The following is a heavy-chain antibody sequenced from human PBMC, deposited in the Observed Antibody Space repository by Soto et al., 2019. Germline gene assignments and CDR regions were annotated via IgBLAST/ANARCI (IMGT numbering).Heavy chain of an antibody. J-gene: IGHJ6*02. D-gene: IGHD3-16*01. CDR3: ARGPHRHAYYYYYYAMDV. CDR1: GYTFSDYY. V-gene: IGHV1-2*04. Sequence: ASVKVSCKASGYTFSDYYIHWVRQAPGQGLEWMGWINPNSGGTNYAQKFQAWVTMTRDTSITTAYMGLSRLTSGDTAVYYCARGPHRHAYYYYYYAMDVWGQGTTVTVSS. CDR2: INPNSGGT.